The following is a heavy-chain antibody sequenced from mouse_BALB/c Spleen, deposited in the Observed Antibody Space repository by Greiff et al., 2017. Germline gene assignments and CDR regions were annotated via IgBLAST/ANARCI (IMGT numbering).Heavy chain of an antibody. D-gene: IGHD1-1*01. CDR1: GFNIKDTY. Sequence: EVKLQQSGAELVKPGASVKLSCTASGFNIKDTYMHWVKQRPEQGLEWIGRIDPANGNTKYDPKFQGKATITADTSSNTAYLQLSSLTSEDTAVYYCARSGYYYGSSYFDYWGQGTTLTVSS. CDR3: ARSGYYYGSSYFDY. V-gene: IGHV14-3*02. J-gene: IGHJ2*01. CDR2: IDPANGNT.